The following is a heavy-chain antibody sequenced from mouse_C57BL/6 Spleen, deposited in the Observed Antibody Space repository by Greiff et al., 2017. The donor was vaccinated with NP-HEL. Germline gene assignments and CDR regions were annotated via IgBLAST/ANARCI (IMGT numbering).Heavy chain of an antibody. CDR1: GYTFTDYE. CDR2: IDPETGGT. D-gene: IGHD1-1*01. J-gene: IGHJ3*01. Sequence: QVQLKESGAELVRPGASVTLSCKASGYTFTDYEMHWVKQTPVHGLEWIGAIDPETGGTAYNQKFKGKAILTADKSSSTAYMELRSLTSEDSAVYYCTDYGSSYSAWFAYWGQGTLVTVSA. V-gene: IGHV1-15*01. CDR3: TDYGSSYSAWFAY.